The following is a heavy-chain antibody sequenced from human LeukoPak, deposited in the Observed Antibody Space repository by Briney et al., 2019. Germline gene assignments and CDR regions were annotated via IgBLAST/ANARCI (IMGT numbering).Heavy chain of an antibody. D-gene: IGHD3-16*02. J-gene: IGHJ4*02. CDR2: ISGSGGSS. CDR1: GFTFSTYG. CDR3: AKDRGSYRTFDR. Sequence: GGSLRLSYVGSGFTFSTYGMSWVRQAPGKGLEWVSVISGSGGSSYCADSVKGRFTISRDNSKNTLYLQMDSLRAEDTAAYYCAKDRGSYRTFDRWGQGTLVTVSS. V-gene: IGHV3-23*01.